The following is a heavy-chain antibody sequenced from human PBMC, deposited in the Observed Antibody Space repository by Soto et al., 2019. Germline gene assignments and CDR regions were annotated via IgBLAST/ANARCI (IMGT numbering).Heavy chain of an antibody. CDR2: IWYDGSNK. CDR1: GFTFSSYG. Sequence: GSLRLSCAASGFTFSSYGMHWVRQAPGKGLEWVAVIWYDGSNKYYADSVKGRFTISRDNSKNTLYLQMNSLRAEDTAVYYCARGGYCSSTSCYWGNAFDIWGQGTMVTVSS. V-gene: IGHV3-33*01. D-gene: IGHD2-2*01. CDR3: ARGGYCSSTSCYWGNAFDI. J-gene: IGHJ3*02.